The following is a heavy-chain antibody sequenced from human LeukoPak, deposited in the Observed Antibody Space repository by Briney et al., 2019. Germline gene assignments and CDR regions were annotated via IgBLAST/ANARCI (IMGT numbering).Heavy chain of an antibody. J-gene: IGHJ2*01. CDR3: ARDWPGMSLHFDL. CDR1: GFAFNAYY. Sequence: ASVKVSCKASGFAFNAYYIHWVRQAPGQGLEWMGWINPNTGDTNFAQKFQGRVAMTRDTSLSTAYMDLSRLTSDDTAVYYCARDWPGMSLHFDLWGRGTLITVSS. CDR2: INPNTGDT. V-gene: IGHV1-2*02.